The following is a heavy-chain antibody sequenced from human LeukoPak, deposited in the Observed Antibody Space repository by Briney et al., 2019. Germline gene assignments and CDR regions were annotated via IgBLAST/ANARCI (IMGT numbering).Heavy chain of an antibody. Sequence: GGSLRLSCSASGFTFSSYAMHWVRQAPGKGLEYVSAISSGGGSTYYADSVKGRFTISRDNSKNTLYLQMNSLRAEDTAVYYCANGYSYGRTVWGQGTLVTVSS. CDR3: ANGYSYGRTV. CDR1: GFTFSSYA. D-gene: IGHD5-18*01. V-gene: IGHV3-64*04. CDR2: ISSGGGST. J-gene: IGHJ4*02.